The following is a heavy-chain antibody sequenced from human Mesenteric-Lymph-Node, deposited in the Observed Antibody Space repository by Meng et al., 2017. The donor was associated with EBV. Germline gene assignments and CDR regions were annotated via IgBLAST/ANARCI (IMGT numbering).Heavy chain of an antibody. D-gene: IGHD5-18*01. Sequence: QLTQWVAGLLKPPAILSLSWGVYSGSFSGYYWSWIRQPPEKGLEWIGEINYSGSTNYNPSLTSRVTLSVDTSKNQFSLNLNSVTAAETAVYYCARGYPPGYSYGRPHDYWGQGTLVTVSS. V-gene: IGHV4-34*01. J-gene: IGHJ4*02. CDR1: SGSFSGYY. CDR2: INYSGST. CDR3: ARGYPPGYSYGRPHDY.